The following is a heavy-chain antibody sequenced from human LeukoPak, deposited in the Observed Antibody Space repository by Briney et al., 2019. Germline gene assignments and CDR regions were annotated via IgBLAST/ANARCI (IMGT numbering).Heavy chain of an antibody. J-gene: IGHJ3*02. D-gene: IGHD6-6*01. CDR1: GYTFTGCY. V-gene: IGHV1-2*02. Sequence: EASVTLSCKSTGYTFTGCYMHWVRHAPGQGLEWMGWINPNSGGTNYAQKFQGRVTMTRDTSISTAYMELSRLSSDDTAVYYCARVIAAQDIWGQGTMVTVSS. CDR3: ARVIAAQDI. CDR2: INPNSGGT.